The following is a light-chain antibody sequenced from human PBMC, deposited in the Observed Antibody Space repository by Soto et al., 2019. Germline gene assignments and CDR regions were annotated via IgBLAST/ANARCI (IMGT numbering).Light chain of an antibody. CDR1: QSVSSTY. CDR2: AAS. V-gene: IGKV3-20*01. Sequence: EIVLTQSPDTLSLFPGERATLSCRASQSVSSTYLARYQQKPGQAPRPLISAASSRATGTPDRFSGSGSGTYFTLTISRLDPEDFAVYYCQQYGSLRWTFGQGTKVEIK. CDR3: QQYGSLRWT. J-gene: IGKJ1*01.